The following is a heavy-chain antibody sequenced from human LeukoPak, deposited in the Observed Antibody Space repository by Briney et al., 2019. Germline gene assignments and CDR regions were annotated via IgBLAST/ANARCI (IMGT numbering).Heavy chain of an antibody. CDR2: ISSGGRTI. CDR3: ARVRMTTDCDYYYYMDV. D-gene: IGHD4-11*01. CDR1: GFTFSDYY. Sequence: GGSLRLSRAASGFTFSDYYMSWIRQAPRKGLEWVSYISSGGRTIYYADSVKGRFTIFRDTAKNSMYLQVNSLRVDDTAVYYCARVRMTTDCDYYYYMDVWGKGTTVTVSS. J-gene: IGHJ6*03. V-gene: IGHV3-11*04.